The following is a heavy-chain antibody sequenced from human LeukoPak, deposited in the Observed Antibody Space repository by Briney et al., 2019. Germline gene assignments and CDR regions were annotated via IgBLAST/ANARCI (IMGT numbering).Heavy chain of an antibody. CDR1: GFTFSSYG. V-gene: IGHV3-21*01. CDR3: ARNPGYSYGSGAFDI. J-gene: IGHJ3*02. D-gene: IGHD5-18*01. Sequence: GGSLRLSCAASGFTFSSYGMHWVRQAPGKGLQWVAVSSSDRSYLYYADSVKGRFTISRDNAKNSLYLQMNSLRAEDTAVYYCARNPGYSYGSGAFDIWGQGTMVTVSS. CDR2: SSSDRSYL.